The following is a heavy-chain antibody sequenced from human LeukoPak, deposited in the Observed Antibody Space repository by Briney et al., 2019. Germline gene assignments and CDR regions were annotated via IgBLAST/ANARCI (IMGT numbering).Heavy chain of an antibody. CDR2: IFYSGST. Sequence: SETLSLTCTVSGGSIRSHYWSWIRQPPGKGLEWIGYIFYSGSTNYNPSLRSRVTISVDTSKSQFSLKLSSVTAADTAVYYCARGGSNFDSWGQGTLVTVSS. CDR3: ARGGSNFDS. J-gene: IGHJ4*02. D-gene: IGHD4-11*01. CDR1: GGSIRSHY. V-gene: IGHV4-59*11.